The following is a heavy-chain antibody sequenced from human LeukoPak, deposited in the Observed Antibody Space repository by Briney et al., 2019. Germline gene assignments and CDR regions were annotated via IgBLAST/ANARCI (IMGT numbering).Heavy chain of an antibody. J-gene: IGHJ4*02. CDR2: IRSKAYGGTT. V-gene: IGHV3-49*04. CDR3: TRSYGFWSGYFDY. Sequence: PGRSLRLSCTASGFTFGDYAMSWVRQAPGKGLEWVGFIRSKAYGGTTEYAASVKGRFTISRGDSKSIAYLQMNSLKTEDTAVYYCTRSYGFWSGYFDYWGQGTLVTVSS. D-gene: IGHD3-3*01. CDR1: GFTFGDYA.